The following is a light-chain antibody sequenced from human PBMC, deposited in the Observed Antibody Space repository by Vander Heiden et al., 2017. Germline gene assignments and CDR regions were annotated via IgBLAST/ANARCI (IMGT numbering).Light chain of an antibody. CDR2: DNN. Sequence: QSVLTQPPSVSAAPGQRVTISCSGRSSNIGNNYVAWYQHHPGTAPKLLIFDNNKRPSGIPDRFSGSKSGTSATLAITGLQTGDEADYYCATGDTSLSAMIFGGGTKLTVL. J-gene: IGLJ2*01. CDR3: ATGDTSLSAMI. V-gene: IGLV1-51*01. CDR1: SSNIGNNY.